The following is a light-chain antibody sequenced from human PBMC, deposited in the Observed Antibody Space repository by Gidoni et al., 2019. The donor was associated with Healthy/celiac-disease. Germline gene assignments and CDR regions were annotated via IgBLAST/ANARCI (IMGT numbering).Light chain of an antibody. CDR1: QSASYSSNNKNY. CDR2: WAA. Sequence: IVMTQSPDSLAVSLGERATINCKSSQSASYSSNNKNYLDWYQQKPGQPPKLPIYWAATRESGVPDRFSGSGYGTDFTITIRSVQAEDVEVYYCQKYYGTFGQGTKVEIK. CDR3: QKYYGT. J-gene: IGKJ1*01. V-gene: IGKV4-1*01.